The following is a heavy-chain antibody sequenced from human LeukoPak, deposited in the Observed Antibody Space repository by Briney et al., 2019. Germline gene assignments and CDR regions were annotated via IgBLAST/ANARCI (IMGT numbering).Heavy chain of an antibody. Sequence: GGSLRLSCAASGFTFSSYDIHWVRQATGYGLEWVSAIGTAGGTYYPGSVKGRFTISRENAKNSLYLQMNSLRAGDTAVYYCARGRCSGGSCYTFDYWGQGTLVTVSS. V-gene: IGHV3-13*01. CDR1: GFTFSSYD. J-gene: IGHJ4*02. D-gene: IGHD2-15*01. CDR2: IGTAGGT. CDR3: ARGRCSGGSCYTFDY.